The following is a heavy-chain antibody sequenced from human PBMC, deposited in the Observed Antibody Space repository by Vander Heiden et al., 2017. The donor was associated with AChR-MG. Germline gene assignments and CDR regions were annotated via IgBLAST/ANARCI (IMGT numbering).Heavy chain of an antibody. CDR2: INTNTGNP. V-gene: IGHV7-4-1*02. CDR1: GYTFTSYA. J-gene: IGHJ3*02. Sequence: QVQLVQSGSELKKPGASVKVSCKASGYTFTSYAMNWVRQAPGQGLEWMGWINTNTGNPTYAQGFTGRFVFSVDTSVSTAYLQISSLKAEDTAVYYCARDPAIRRITIFGVVMTDAFDIWGQGTMVTVSS. CDR3: ARDPAIRRITIFGVVMTDAFDI. D-gene: IGHD3-3*01.